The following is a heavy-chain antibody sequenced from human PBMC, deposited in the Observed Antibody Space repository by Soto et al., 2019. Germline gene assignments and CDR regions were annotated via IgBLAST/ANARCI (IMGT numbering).Heavy chain of an antibody. CDR1: GYTFTGYY. CDR3: ARDYGDAFDI. Sequence: QVQLVQSGAEVQKLGASVKVSCKASGYTFTGYYMHWVRQAPGQGLEWMGWINPNSGGTNYAQEFRGRVTLTRDTSISTAYMELSRLRSDDTALYYCARDYGDAFDIWGQGTMVTVSS. V-gene: IGHV1-2*02. J-gene: IGHJ3*02. CDR2: INPNSGGT. D-gene: IGHD4-17*01.